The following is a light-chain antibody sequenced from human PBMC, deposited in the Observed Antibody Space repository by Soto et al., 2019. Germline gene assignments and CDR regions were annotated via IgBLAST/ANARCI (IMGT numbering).Light chain of an antibody. CDR2: DAS. CDR1: QSVSSY. V-gene: IGKV3-11*01. Sequence: EIVLTQSPATLSLSPGERATLSCRASQSVSSYLAWYQQKPGQAPRLLIYDASNRATGIPARFSGSGSGTDFTLXISSLEPEDFAVYYCQQRSNWPPLTFGGGTKVDIK. CDR3: QQRSNWPPLT. J-gene: IGKJ4*01.